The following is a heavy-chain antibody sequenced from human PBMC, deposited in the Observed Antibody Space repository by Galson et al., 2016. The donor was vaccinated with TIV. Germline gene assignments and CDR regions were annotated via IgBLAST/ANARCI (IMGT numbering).Heavy chain of an antibody. D-gene: IGHD2-21*02. V-gene: IGHV1-69*05. CDR2: ILPISGTT. Sequence: SVKVSCKASGGNFNNYAINWVRQAPGQGLEWMGGILPISGTTNYAQNFQGRLTINTGESTTTVTMELSSLTSTDTAVYFCARDIPCGGACYFFDDWGQGTLVTVSS. J-gene: IGHJ4*02. CDR1: GGNFNNYA. CDR3: ARDIPCGGACYFFDD.